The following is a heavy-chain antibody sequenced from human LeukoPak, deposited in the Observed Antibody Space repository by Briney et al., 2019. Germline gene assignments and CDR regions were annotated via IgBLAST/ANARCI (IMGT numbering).Heavy chain of an antibody. CDR2: IYNSGGA. CDR3: ARGHHYYYYMDV. CDR1: GGSISSGGSF. V-gene: IGHV4-31*03. J-gene: IGHJ6*03. Sequence: SETLSLTCTVSGGSISSGGSFWIWIRQHPGKGLEWIGYIYNSGGAYYNPSLGSRLSISVDTSKNQFSLRLTSVTAADTAVYFCARGHHYYYYMDVWGNGTTVTVSS.